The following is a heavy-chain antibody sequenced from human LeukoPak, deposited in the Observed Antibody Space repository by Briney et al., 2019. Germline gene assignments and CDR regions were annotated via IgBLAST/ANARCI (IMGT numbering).Heavy chain of an antibody. Sequence: GGSLRLSCAASGFTFSDYYMSWIRQAPGKGLEWVSYISSSGNYANYADSVKGRITISRDNGKKSLNLQMESLRAEDMAVYYCARVGRTSIGFDYWGQGTVVTVSS. CDR1: GFTFSDYY. CDR2: ISSSGNYA. V-gene: IGHV3-11*05. J-gene: IGHJ4*02. CDR3: ARVGRTSIGFDY. D-gene: IGHD1-7*01.